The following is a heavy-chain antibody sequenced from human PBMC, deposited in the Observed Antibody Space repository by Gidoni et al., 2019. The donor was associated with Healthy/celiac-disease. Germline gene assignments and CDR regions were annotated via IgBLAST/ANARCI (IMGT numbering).Heavy chain of an antibody. V-gene: IGHV3-74*01. Sequence: EVQLVESGGGLVQPGGSLRLSCAASGFPFSRHWMPWVRQAPGKGLVWVSRINSDGSSTSYADSVKGRFTISRDNAKNTLYLQMNSLRAEDTAVYYCARVSDYYDSSGYFSGWFDPWGQGTLVTVSS. D-gene: IGHD3-22*01. CDR2: INSDGSST. CDR1: GFPFSRHW. J-gene: IGHJ5*02. CDR3: ARVSDYYDSSGYFSGWFDP.